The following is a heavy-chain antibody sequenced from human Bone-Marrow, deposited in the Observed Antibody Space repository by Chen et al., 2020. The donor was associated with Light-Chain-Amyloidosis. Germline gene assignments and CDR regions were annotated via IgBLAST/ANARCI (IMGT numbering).Heavy chain of an antibody. CDR1: AGSLGRHV. J-gene: IGHJ5*01. Sequence: QVPLVQSGADVKKPGSSVTVSCQASAGSLGRHVIHWVRQAPGQGLEWMGGSIPVFNSPDYGQKFQGGVSMYGDESSSTAYMELTGLTTEDTGIYYCASRVVVTGIGYFDTWGHGTLVTVSS. D-gene: IGHD2-21*02. CDR2: SIPVFNSP. CDR3: ASRVVVTGIGYFDT. V-gene: IGHV1-69*01.